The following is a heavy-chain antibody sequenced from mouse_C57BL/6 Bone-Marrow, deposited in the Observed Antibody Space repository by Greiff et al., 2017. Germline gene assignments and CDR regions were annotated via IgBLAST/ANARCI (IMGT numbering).Heavy chain of an antibody. CDR3: ARSGYYYGSSYYAMDY. J-gene: IGHJ4*01. Sequence: QVQLQQSGAELARPGASVKLSCKASGYTFTSYGISWVKQRTGQGLEWIGEIYPRSGNTYYNEKFKGKATLTADKSSSTAYMELRSLTSEDSAVYCFARSGYYYGSSYYAMDYWGQGISVTGSS. V-gene: IGHV1-81*01. CDR1: GYTFTSYG. CDR2: IYPRSGNT. D-gene: IGHD1-1*01.